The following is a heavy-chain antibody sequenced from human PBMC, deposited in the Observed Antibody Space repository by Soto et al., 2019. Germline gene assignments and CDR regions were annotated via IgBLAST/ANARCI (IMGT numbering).Heavy chain of an antibody. J-gene: IGHJ4*02. D-gene: IGHD2-15*01. CDR3: ARDFSGGTFTFDY. CDR2: FDPEDGET. V-gene: IGHV1-24*01. Sequence: GASVKVSCKVSGYTLTELSMHWVRQAPGKGLEWMGGFDPEDGETNYAQKFQDRVTISKDTSASTAYMELSSLRSEDTAVYYCARDFSGGTFTFDYWGQGTLVTVSS. CDR1: GYTLTELS.